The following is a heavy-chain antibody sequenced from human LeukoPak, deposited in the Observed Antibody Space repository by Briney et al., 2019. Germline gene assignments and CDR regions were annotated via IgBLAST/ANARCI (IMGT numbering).Heavy chain of an antibody. CDR3: ARVVAVAGIYAFDI. CDR1: GGSISSYY. D-gene: IGHD6-19*01. J-gene: IGHJ3*02. V-gene: IGHV4-4*07. CDR2: IYTSGST. Sequence: PSETLSLTCTVSGGSISSYYWSWIRQPAGKGLEWIGRIYTSGSTNYNPSLKSRVTMSVDTSKNQFSLKLSSVTATDTAVYYCARVVAVAGIYAFDIWGQGTMVTVSS.